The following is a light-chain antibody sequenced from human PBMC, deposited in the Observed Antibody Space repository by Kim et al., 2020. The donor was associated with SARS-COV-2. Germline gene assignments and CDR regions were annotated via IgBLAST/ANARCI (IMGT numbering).Light chain of an antibody. J-gene: IGLJ3*02. Sequence: QSVLTQPPSVSGAPGQRVTISCTGSNSNIGAGFDVHWYQQLPGTAPKLLLYGNDNRPSGVPDRFSGSKSGTSASLAITGLHAEDEADYHCQSYDRSLGGVFGGGTQLTVL. CDR3: QSYDRSLGGV. V-gene: IGLV1-40*01. CDR2: GND. CDR1: NSNIGAGFD.